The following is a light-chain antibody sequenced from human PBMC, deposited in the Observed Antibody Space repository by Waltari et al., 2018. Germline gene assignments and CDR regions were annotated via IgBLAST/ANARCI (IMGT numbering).Light chain of an antibody. J-gene: IGLJ1*01. CDR1: SRDISGNNF. Sequence: QSALTQPPSASGSPGQSVTISCTGSSRDISGNNFVSWYQQHPGKAPKLIISEVNERPSGVPDRFSGSNSGNTASLTVSGLQPEDEADYYCNSYAGSNTFVFGTGTRVSVL. CDR2: EVN. V-gene: IGLV2-8*01. CDR3: NSYAGSNTFV.